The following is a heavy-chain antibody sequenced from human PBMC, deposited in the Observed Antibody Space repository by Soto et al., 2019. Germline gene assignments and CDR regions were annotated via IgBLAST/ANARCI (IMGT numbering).Heavy chain of an antibody. J-gene: IGHJ3*02. D-gene: IGHD2-21*01. V-gene: IGHV3-9*01. CDR1: GFTFDDYA. Sequence: EVQLVESGGGLVQPGRSLRLSCAASGFTFDDYAMHWVRQAPGKGLEWVSGISWNSGSIGYADSVQGRFTISRDNAKISLYLQMTSLRAEDTALYYCAKDIEPILPPGYCGGDCDYRAAFDIWGQGTMVTVSS. CDR3: AKDIEPILPPGYCGGDCDYRAAFDI. CDR2: ISWNSGSI.